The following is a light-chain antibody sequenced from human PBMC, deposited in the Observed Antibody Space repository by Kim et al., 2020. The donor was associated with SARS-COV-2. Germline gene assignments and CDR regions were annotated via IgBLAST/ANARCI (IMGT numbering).Light chain of an antibody. CDR3: QRYNNWPT. CDR2: GAS. CDR1: QSIGSN. J-gene: IGKJ4*01. Sequence: SVAPAERDTLHCRASQSIGSNLARYQQKPGQAPRLLSYGASTRGTGGPARFSGSRSGTEFTHTVSSLQCEGFAVYYCQRYNNWPTFGRWTTV. V-gene: IGKV3-15*01.